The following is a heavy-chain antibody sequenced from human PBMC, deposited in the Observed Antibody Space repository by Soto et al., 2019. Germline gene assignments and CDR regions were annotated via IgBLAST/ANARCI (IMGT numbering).Heavy chain of an antibody. J-gene: IGHJ4*02. V-gene: IGHV4-31*03. CDR3: ARVGYYYDSSGYYVLDY. CDR2: IYYSGST. Sequence: PSETLSLTCTVSGGSISSGGYYWSWIRQHPGKGLEWIGYIYYSGSTYYNPSLKSRVTISVDTSKNQFSLKLSSVTAADTAVYNCARVGYYYDSSGYYVLDYWGQGTLVTVSS. CDR1: GGSISSGGYY. D-gene: IGHD3-22*01.